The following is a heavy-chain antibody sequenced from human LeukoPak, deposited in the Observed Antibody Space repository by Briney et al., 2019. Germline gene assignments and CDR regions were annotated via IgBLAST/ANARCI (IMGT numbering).Heavy chain of an antibody. Sequence: GGSLRVSCAASGFTFSSYAMSWVRQAPGKGLEWVSAISGSGGSTYYADSVKGRFTISRDNSKNTLYLQMNSLRAEDTAVYYCAKARGYYDSSGYYFDYWGQGTLVTVSS. D-gene: IGHD3-22*01. J-gene: IGHJ4*02. V-gene: IGHV3-23*01. CDR2: ISGSGGST. CDR1: GFTFSSYA. CDR3: AKARGYYDSSGYYFDY.